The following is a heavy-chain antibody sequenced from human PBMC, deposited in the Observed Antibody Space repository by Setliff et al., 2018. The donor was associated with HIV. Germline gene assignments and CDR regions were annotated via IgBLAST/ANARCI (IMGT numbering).Heavy chain of an antibody. CDR1: GQSFTNYD. J-gene: IGHJ4*02. CDR2: MNPKSGVS. Sequence: ASVKVSCKPSGQSFTNYDIHWLRRASGQGLEWMGWMNPKSGVSGSALKFHDRVTMTRDTSTLTLYMELSSLRSDDTAVYYCARDVGRDGYCFDHWGQGTLVTVSS. D-gene: IGHD5-12*01. CDR3: ARDVGRDGYCFDH. V-gene: IGHV1-8*01.